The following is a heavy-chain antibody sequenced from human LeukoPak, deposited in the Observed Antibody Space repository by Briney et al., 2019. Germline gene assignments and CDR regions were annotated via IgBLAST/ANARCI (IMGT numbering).Heavy chain of an antibody. J-gene: IGHJ4*02. CDR3: ATFGILGGAFDS. Sequence: PSETLSLTCTVSGHSINSAYYWGWIRQPPGKGLEWIGCLYHSGSTYSSPSLKSRVTISLDTSKNQFSLKLTSVTAADTAVYYCATFGILGGAFDSWGQGTLVTVSS. V-gene: IGHV4-38-2*02. D-gene: IGHD1-26*01. CDR2: LYHSGST. CDR1: GHSINSAYY.